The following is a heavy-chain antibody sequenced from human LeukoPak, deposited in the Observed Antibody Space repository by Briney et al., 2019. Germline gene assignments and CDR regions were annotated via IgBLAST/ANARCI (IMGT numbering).Heavy chain of an antibody. CDR3: ARRGYSGSDPPDS. J-gene: IGHJ5*01. V-gene: IGHV3-21*01. Sequence: PGGSLRLSWVASGFACSSYTMNWVRQAPGKGLEWVSSISSGSVSLYYADSVKGRFTISRDNAKNSLYLQMDSLRAEDTAVYYCARRGYSGSDPPDSWGQGTLVTVSS. CDR1: GFACSSYT. CDR2: ISSGSVSL. D-gene: IGHD5-12*01.